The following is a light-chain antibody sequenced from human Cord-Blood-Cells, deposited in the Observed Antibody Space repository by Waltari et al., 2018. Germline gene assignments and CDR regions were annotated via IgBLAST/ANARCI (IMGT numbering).Light chain of an antibody. V-gene: IGLV2-23*02. Sequence: QSALTQPASVSGSPGQSITISCPGTSRYVGSYNLLSWYQQHPGKAPKLMIYEVSKRPSGVSNRFSGSKSGNTASLTISGLQAEDEADYYCCSYAGSSTPYVFGTGTKVTVL. CDR1: SRYVGSYNL. J-gene: IGLJ1*01. CDR2: EVS. CDR3: CSYAGSSTPYV.